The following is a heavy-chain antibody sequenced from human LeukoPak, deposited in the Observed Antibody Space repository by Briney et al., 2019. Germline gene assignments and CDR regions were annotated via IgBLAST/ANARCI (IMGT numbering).Heavy chain of an antibody. J-gene: IGHJ3*01. V-gene: IGHV1-2*06. CDR1: GHSFNAYY. CDR3: ATFTAPRNAFDL. Sequence: ASMKVSCKASGHSFNAYYIHWVRQAPGQGLQWMGRIDPNSGGTKYTQKFQGRVSMTRDTSISTAYMELSRLTSDDTAVYYCATFTAPRNAFDLWGQGTMVTVSS. CDR2: IDPNSGGT. D-gene: IGHD3-16*01.